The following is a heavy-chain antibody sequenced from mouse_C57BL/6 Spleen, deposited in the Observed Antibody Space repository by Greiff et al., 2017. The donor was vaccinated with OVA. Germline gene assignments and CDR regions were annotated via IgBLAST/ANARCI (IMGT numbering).Heavy chain of an antibody. CDR1: GFNIKDYY. Sequence: VQLQQSGAELVKPGASVKLSCTASGFNIKDYYMHWVKQRTEQGLEWIGRIDPEDGETKYAPNFQGKATITADTSSNTAYLQLSSLTSEDTAVYYCASVYDYDGYYAMDYWGQGTSVTVSS. J-gene: IGHJ4*01. D-gene: IGHD2-4*01. V-gene: IGHV14-2*01. CDR2: IDPEDGET. CDR3: ASVYDYDGYYAMDY.